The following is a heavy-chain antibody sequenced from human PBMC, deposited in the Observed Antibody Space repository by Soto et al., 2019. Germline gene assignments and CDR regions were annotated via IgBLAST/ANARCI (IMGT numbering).Heavy chain of an antibody. CDR2: ISYDGSNK. Sequence: QVQLVESGGGVVQPGRSLRLSCAASGFTFSSYGMHWVRQAPGKGLEWVAVISYDGSNKYYADSVKGRFTISRDNSKNTLYLQMNSLRAEDTAVYYCAKEPYCSGGSCYPQDYWGQGTLVTVSS. CDR1: GFTFSSYG. CDR3: AKEPYCSGGSCYPQDY. J-gene: IGHJ4*02. D-gene: IGHD2-15*01. V-gene: IGHV3-30*18.